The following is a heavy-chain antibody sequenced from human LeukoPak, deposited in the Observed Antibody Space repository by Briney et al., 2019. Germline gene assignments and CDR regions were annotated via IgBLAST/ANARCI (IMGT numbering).Heavy chain of an antibody. Sequence: GGSLRLSCSASGLTLSSYAMHWVRQAPGKGLEYVAAISSNGGSTYYADSVKGRFTISRDNSKNTLYLQMSSLRAEDTAVYYCVKDAMQWPDYYFDYWGQGTLVTVSS. D-gene: IGHD6-19*01. V-gene: IGHV3-64D*06. CDR3: VKDAMQWPDYYFDY. CDR2: ISSNGGST. CDR1: GLTLSSYA. J-gene: IGHJ4*02.